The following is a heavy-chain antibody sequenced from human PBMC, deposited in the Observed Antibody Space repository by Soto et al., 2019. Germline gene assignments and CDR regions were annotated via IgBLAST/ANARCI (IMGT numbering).Heavy chain of an antibody. J-gene: IGHJ5*02. V-gene: IGHV3-74*03. Sequence: GSLRLSCAASGFTFSSYWMHCVRQAPGEGLVWVSYIKPDGSRTKDADSVKGRFTISRDNARNTLYLRMNSLRAEDTAVYYCARDNNLSYESWGRGTLVTVSS. CDR3: ARDNNLSYES. CDR1: GFTFSSYW. CDR2: IKPDGSRT. D-gene: IGHD1-1*01.